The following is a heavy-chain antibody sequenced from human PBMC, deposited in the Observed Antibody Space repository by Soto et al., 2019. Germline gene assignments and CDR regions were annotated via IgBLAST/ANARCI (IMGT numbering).Heavy chain of an antibody. D-gene: IGHD4-4*01. CDR3: AGRDGHSRRKPPYYYYYYGFNV. V-gene: IGHV3-48*03. CDR1: GFTFTTYE. CDR2: ISGSGATT. Sequence: HPGGSLRLSCAASGFTFTTYEMNWVRLAPGKGLEWLSYISGSGATTYYGDSVKGRFTISRDNGKNSLYLQMNSLRVEDTAVYFCAGRDGHSRRKPPYYYYYYGFNVWGQGTTVTVSS. J-gene: IGHJ6*02.